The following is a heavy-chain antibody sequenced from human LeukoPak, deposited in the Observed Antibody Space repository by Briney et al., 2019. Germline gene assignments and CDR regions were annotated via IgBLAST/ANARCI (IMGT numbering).Heavy chain of an antibody. J-gene: IGHJ6*04. D-gene: IGHD3-10*01. Sequence: SETLSLTCTVSGGSISSGGYYWSWIRQHPGKGLEWIGYIYYSGSTYYNPSLKSRVTISVDTSKNQFPLKLSSVTAADTAVYYCAREGVYGMDVWGKGTTVTVSS. V-gene: IGHV4-31*03. CDR1: GGSISSGGYY. CDR3: AREGVYGMDV. CDR2: IYYSGST.